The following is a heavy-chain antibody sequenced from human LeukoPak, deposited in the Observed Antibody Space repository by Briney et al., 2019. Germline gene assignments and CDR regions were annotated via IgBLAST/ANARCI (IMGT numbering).Heavy chain of an antibody. CDR1: GYTFTSYY. CDR2: INPSGGST. D-gene: IGHD3-10*01. J-gene: IGHJ4*02. Sequence: ASVKVSCKASGYTFTSYYMHWVRQAPGQGLEGMGIINPSGGSTSYAQKIQGRVTMTRDMSTSTVYMELSSLRSEDTAVYYCAREGRPMVRGVINLGRAYWGQGTLVTVSS. CDR3: AREGRPMVRGVINLGRAY. V-gene: IGHV1-46*01.